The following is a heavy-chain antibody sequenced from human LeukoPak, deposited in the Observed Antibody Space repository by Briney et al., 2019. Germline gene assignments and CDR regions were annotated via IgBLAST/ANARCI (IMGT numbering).Heavy chain of an antibody. CDR1: GFTVTSNY. CDR2: IYSAGSI. D-gene: IGHD3-22*01. CDR3: ARGRSYYYDNTGSFDY. J-gene: IGHJ4*02. V-gene: IGHV3-66*01. Sequence: GGSLRLSCAASGFTVTSNYMSWVRQAPGKGLEWVSIIYSAGSIYYADSVKGRFTISRDNSENTLYLQMNNLRAEDTAVYFCARGRSYYYDNTGSFDYWGQGTLVTVSP.